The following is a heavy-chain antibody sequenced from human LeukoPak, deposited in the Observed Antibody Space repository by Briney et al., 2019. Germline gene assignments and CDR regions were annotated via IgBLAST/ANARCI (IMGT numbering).Heavy chain of an antibody. V-gene: IGHV3-48*04. CDR1: GFTVITYS. CDR2: ISSSSNTI. CDR3: ARGRAFGGVIEN. Sequence: GGSLRLSCAASGFTVITYSMNWVRQAPGKGLEWVSYISSSSNTIYYADSVKGRFTISRDNAKNSLYLQMSSLRAEDTAIYYCARGRAFGGVIENWGQGTLVTVSS. D-gene: IGHD3-16*02. J-gene: IGHJ4*02.